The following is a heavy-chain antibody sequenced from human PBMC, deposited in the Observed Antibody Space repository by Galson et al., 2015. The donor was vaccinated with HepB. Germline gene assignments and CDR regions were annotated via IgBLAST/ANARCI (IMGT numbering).Heavy chain of an antibody. CDR1: GGSISSGDYY. Sequence: LSLTCTVSGGSISSGDYYWSWIRQPPGKGLEWIGYIYYSGSTYYNPSLKSRVTISVDTSKNQFSLKLSSVTAADTAVYYCARAQKYYYGSGSSPPDYWGQGTLVTVSS. CDR3: ARAQKYYYGSGSSPPDY. D-gene: IGHD3-10*01. J-gene: IGHJ4*02. CDR2: IYYSGST. V-gene: IGHV4-30-4*01.